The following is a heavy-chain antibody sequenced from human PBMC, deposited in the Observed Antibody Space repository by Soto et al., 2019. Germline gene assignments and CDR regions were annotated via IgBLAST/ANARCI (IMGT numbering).Heavy chain of an antibody. J-gene: IGHJ3*02. CDR2: MWFDGSNI. Sequence: PGGSLRLSCVASGFSFSSYGMQWFRQAPGKGLQWVAAMWFDGSNIFYADSVEGRFTISRDNSKNTLYLYMSSLRGEDTAMYYCARWKPAIGTPGLNDAFDIWGQGTVVTVSS. CDR1: GFSFSSYG. CDR3: ARWKPAIGTPGLNDAFDI. D-gene: IGHD6-13*01. V-gene: IGHV3-33*01.